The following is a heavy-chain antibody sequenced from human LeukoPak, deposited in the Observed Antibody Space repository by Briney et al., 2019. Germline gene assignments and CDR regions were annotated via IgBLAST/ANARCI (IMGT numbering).Heavy chain of an antibody. J-gene: IGHJ4*02. V-gene: IGHV4-34*01. CDR1: GGSFRGYY. CDR2: LNHSGST. Sequence: PSETLSLTCAVYGGSFRGYYWSWTRQPPGKGLDWVVELNHSGSTNYIPSLKSRVTISVDTSKNQFSLKLSSVTAADTAVYYCARGGWFGFWEYYFDYWGQGTLVTVSS. CDR3: ARGGWFGFWEYYFDY. D-gene: IGHD3-10*01.